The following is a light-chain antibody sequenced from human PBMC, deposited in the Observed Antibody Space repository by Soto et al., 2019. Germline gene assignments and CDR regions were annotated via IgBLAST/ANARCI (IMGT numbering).Light chain of an antibody. CDR1: QDISSE. CDR2: GAS. Sequence: IQMTQSPSSLSASVGDRVTFICRASQDISSELSWFQQKPGRPPKILIYGASILQSGVPSRFRGSGSGTDFTLTIDSLQSEDFATYYCRQDNNYPRTFGPGTKVEVK. J-gene: IGKJ3*01. CDR3: RQDNNYPRT. V-gene: IGKV1-6*01.